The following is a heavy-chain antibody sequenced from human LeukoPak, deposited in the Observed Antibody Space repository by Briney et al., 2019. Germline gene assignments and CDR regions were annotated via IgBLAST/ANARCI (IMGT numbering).Heavy chain of an antibody. CDR3: TRGAGWLIDY. J-gene: IGHJ4*02. CDR2: FHNSGTS. CDR1: DDSISDYY. Sequence: SETLSLTCTDSDDSISDYYRGWIRQPPGKGLEWIGYFHNSGTSTYNPSLKSRVTISADTSKNQFSLKLNSLTTADTAVYYCTRGAGWLIDYWGQGILVTVSS. D-gene: IGHD3-16*01. V-gene: IGHV4-59*01.